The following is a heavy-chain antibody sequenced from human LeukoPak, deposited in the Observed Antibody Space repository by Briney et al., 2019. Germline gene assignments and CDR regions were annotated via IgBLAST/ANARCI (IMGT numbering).Heavy chain of an antibody. D-gene: IGHD2/OR15-2a*01. CDR2: ISGSGGST. CDR3: AKERTQTTSFDY. J-gene: IGHJ4*02. CDR1: GFMFSTYP. Sequence: PGGSLRLSCAASGFMFSTYPMNWVRQAPGKGLEWVSTISGSGGSTYYADSVKSRFTISRDNSKNTLYLQMNRLRADDTAIYYCAKERTQTTSFDYWGQGTLVTVSS. V-gene: IGHV3-23*01.